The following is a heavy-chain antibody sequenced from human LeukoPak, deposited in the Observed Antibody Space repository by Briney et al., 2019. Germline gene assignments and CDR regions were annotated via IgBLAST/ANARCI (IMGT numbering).Heavy chain of an antibody. Sequence: HPGGSLRLSCAASGFTFTSYAMNWVRQAPGKGLEWVSGISGSGGSTYYADSVKGRFTISRDNSRNILYLQVDSLRAEDTAVYYCAREYGSGMDYFDPWGQGTLVTVSS. CDR3: AREYGSGMDYFDP. CDR2: ISGSGGST. D-gene: IGHD3-10*01. J-gene: IGHJ5*02. V-gene: IGHV3-23*01. CDR1: GFTFTSYA.